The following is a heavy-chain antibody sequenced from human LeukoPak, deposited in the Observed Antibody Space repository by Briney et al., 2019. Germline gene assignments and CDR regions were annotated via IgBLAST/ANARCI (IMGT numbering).Heavy chain of an antibody. CDR3: ARADTYYYDSSGYINWYFDL. Sequence: SETLSLTCTVSGGSISSGGYYWSWIRQHPGKGLEWIGYIYYSGSTNYNPSLKSRVTISVDTSKNQFSLKLSSVTAADTAVYYCARADTYYYDSSGYINWYFDLWGRGTLVTVSS. D-gene: IGHD3-22*01. J-gene: IGHJ2*01. CDR2: IYYSGST. V-gene: IGHV4-61*08. CDR1: GGSISSGGYY.